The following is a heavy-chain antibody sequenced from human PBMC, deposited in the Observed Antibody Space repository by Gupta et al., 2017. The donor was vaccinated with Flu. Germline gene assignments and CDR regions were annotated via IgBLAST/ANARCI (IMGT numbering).Heavy chain of an antibody. Sequence: QVQVVQSGAEVKKPGASVKVSCKASGYTFTGYHMHWVRQAPGQGLEWMGRINPNSGGTNYAQKWQGRVTMNRDTSISTAYMELSRLRSEDTAVYYCARAEAAPHLDYDMDVWEKGPRSPSP. V-gene: IGHV1-2*06. D-gene: IGHD3-16*01. CDR3: ARAEAAPHLDYDMDV. CDR1: GYTFTGYH. CDR2: INPNSGGT. J-gene: IGHJ6*03.